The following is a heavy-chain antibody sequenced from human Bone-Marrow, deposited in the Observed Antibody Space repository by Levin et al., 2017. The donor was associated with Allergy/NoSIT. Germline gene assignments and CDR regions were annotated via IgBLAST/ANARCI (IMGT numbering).Heavy chain of an antibody. Sequence: SETLSLTCTVSGVSISASHYHWAWIRQSPGTELEWIGSISYSGSTNYNPSLKSRVSISADTSKNQFSLRLSSVTAADTAVSSCARLPTGWPNWFDPWGQGALVTVSS. CDR2: ISYSGST. V-gene: IGHV4-39*01. J-gene: IGHJ5*02. CDR3: ARLPTGWPNWFDP. CDR1: GVSISASHYH.